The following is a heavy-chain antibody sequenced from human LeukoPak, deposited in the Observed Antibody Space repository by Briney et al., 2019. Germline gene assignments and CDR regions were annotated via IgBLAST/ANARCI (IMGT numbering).Heavy chain of an antibody. J-gene: IGHJ4*02. Sequence: ASVKVSCKASGYTFTGYYMHWVPQAPGQGLEWMGWINPNSGGTNYAQKFQGRVTMTRDTSISTAYMELSRLRSDDTAVYYCARDAYYYGSGSYFFDYWGQGTLVTVSS. CDR2: INPNSGGT. CDR1: GYTFTGYY. V-gene: IGHV1-2*02. CDR3: ARDAYYYGSGSYFFDY. D-gene: IGHD3-10*01.